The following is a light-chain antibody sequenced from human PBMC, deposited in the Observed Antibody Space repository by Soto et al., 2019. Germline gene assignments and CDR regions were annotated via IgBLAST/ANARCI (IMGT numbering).Light chain of an antibody. J-gene: IGLJ2*01. V-gene: IGLV7-46*01. Sequence: QAVVTQEPSLTVSPGGTVTLTCGSSTGAVTGGHYPYWFQQKPGQAPRTLIYDTSNKHSWTPSRFSGSLPGGKAALTLSGAQPEDEDEYYCLLSYSGGSVVFGGGTKVTVL. CDR3: LLSYSGGSVV. CDR1: TGAVTGGHY. CDR2: DTS.